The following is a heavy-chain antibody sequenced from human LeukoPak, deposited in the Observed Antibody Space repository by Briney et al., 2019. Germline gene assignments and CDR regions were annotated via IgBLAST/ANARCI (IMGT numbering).Heavy chain of an antibody. CDR2: MNPNSGKT. Sequence: ASVKVSCKASGYTFTSYDINWVRQATGQGLEWMGWMNPNSGKTGYAQKFQGRVTITRNTSISTAYMELSSLRSEDTAVYYCARVSGYSYATFDYWGQGTLVTVSS. J-gene: IGHJ4*02. CDR3: ARVSGYSYATFDY. V-gene: IGHV1-8*03. CDR1: GYTFTSYD. D-gene: IGHD5-18*01.